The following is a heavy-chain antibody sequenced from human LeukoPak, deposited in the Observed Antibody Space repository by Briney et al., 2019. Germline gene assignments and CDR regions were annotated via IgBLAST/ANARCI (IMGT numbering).Heavy chain of an antibody. Sequence: SETLSLTCTVSGGSVSSGSYYWSWIRQPPGKGLEWIGHIYYSGSTNYNPSLKSRVTISVDTSKNQFSLKLSSVTAADTAVYYCARDRIAVAGTLYGMDVWGQGTTVTVSS. D-gene: IGHD6-19*01. CDR3: ARDRIAVAGTLYGMDV. V-gene: IGHV4-61*01. J-gene: IGHJ6*02. CDR2: IYYSGST. CDR1: GGSVSSGSYY.